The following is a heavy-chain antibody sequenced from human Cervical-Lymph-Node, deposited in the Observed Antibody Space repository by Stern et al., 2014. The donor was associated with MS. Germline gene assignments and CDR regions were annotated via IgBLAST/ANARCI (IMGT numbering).Heavy chain of an antibody. CDR2: IYYSGST. CDR1: GGSISSSSYY. J-gene: IGHJ2*01. Sequence: QLQLQESGPGLVKPSETLSLTCTVSGGSISSSSYYWGWIRQPPGKGLEWIGSIYYSGSTYYNPSLKSRVTISADTSKNQFYMNLSSETAADTAVYYCARLLEDYWYFDLWGRGTLVTVSS. CDR3: ARLLEDYWYFDL. V-gene: IGHV4-39*01.